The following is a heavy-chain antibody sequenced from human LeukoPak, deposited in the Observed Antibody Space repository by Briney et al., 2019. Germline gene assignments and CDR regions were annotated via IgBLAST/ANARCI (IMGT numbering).Heavy chain of an antibody. CDR2: IRSKVYRGTA. V-gene: IGHV3-49*03. CDR3: TGTYYFGSGSFF. CDR1: GFTFGDYG. Sequence: GRSLRLSCTASGFTFGDYGMSWFRQAPGQGLEWLGFIRSKVYRGTADCAASVKGRFTISRDDSKSIAYLQMNSLKTEDTAVYYCTGTYYFGSGSFFWGQGTLVTVSS. D-gene: IGHD3-10*01. J-gene: IGHJ4*02.